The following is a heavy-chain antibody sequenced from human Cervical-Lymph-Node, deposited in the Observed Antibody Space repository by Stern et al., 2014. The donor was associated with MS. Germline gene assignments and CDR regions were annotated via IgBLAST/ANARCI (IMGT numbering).Heavy chain of an antibody. CDR3: AKDISSGRWEAQYYYGMDV. J-gene: IGHJ6*02. Sequence: QLVESGGGLVQPGRSLRLSCAGSRFNFDDYAMHWVRQAPGRGLGWVSSISWNCGGMDYADSVKGRFTISRDNAKNSLYLQMDSLRVEDTAIYYCAKDISSGRWEAQYYYGMDVWGQGTTVTVSS. V-gene: IGHV3-9*01. D-gene: IGHD6-19*01. CDR1: RFNFDDYA. CDR2: ISWNCGGM.